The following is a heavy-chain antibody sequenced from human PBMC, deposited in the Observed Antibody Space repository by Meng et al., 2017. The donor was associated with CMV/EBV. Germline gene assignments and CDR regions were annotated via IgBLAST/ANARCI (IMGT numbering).Heavy chain of an antibody. CDR2: ISSSGSST. CDR3: AKNGLGGWTNWFDP. CDR1: GFTFSSYE. D-gene: IGHD6-19*01. V-gene: IGHV3-23*01. Sequence: GESLKISCAASGFTFSSYEMNWVRQAPGKGLEWVSYISSSGSSTFYADSVKGRFTISRDNSKNTLYLQMNSLRAEDTAVYYCAKNGLGGWTNWFDPWGQGTLVTVSS. J-gene: IGHJ5*02.